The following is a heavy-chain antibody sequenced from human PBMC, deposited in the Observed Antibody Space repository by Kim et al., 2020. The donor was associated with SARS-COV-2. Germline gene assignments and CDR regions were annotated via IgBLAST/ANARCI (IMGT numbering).Heavy chain of an antibody. CDR1: GGSISSGGYY. D-gene: IGHD3-10*01. J-gene: IGHJ6*02. CDR3: ARDARGQRSYYYGMDV. V-gene: IGHV4-31*03. Sequence: TLSLTCTVSGGSISSGGYYWSWIRQHPGKGLEWIGYIYYSGSTYYNPSLKSRVTISVDTSKNQFSLKLSSVTAADTAVYYCARDARGQRSYYYGMDVWGQGTTVTVSS. CDR2: IYYSGST.